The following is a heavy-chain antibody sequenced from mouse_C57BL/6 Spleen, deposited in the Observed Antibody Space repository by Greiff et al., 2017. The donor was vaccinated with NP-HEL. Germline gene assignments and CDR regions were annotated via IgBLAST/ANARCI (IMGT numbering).Heavy chain of an antibody. CDR3: ARGTYGTYYFDD. D-gene: IGHD1-2*01. CDR2: INPYNGDT. CDR1: GYSFTGYF. Sequence: EVKLLESGPELVKPGASVKISCKASGYSFTGYFMNWVMQSHGKSLEWIGRINPYNGDTFYNQKFKGKATLTVDKSTSTAHMELRSLTSEDSAVYYCARGTYGTYYFDDWGQGTTLTVSS. J-gene: IGHJ2*01. V-gene: IGHV1-20*01.